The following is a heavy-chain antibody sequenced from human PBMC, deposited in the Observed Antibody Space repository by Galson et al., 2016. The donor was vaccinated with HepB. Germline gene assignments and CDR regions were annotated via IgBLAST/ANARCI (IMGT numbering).Heavy chain of an antibody. V-gene: IGHV4-39*01. CDR3: ARIFPYTNYVGSFGY. Sequence: SETLSLTCTVSGGSISTNNFYGGWIRQPPGKGLEWILSVSYSGSTYYNPSLKSRVTTSVDTSKNQFSLTLRSVTAADTAVYYCARIFPYTNYVGSFGYWGQGALVTVSS. CDR1: GGSISTNNFY. CDR2: VSYSGST. J-gene: IGHJ4*02. D-gene: IGHD4-11*01.